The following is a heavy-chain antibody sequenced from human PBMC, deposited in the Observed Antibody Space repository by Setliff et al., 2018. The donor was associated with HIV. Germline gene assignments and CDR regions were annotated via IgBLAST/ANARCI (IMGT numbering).Heavy chain of an antibody. J-gene: IGHJ5*02. V-gene: IGHV3-7*03. CDR1: GFIFSKSC. CDR3: ILPCTSGWHNWLDP. CDR2: IKQDESEM. D-gene: IGHD6-19*01. Sequence: PGGSLRLSCAASGFIFSKSCMSWVRQAPGKGLEWVATIKQDESEMQYVDSVKGRFTISRDNSKNMLYLQMSSLKTEDTAMYYCILPCTSGWHNWLDPWGQGTLVTVSS.